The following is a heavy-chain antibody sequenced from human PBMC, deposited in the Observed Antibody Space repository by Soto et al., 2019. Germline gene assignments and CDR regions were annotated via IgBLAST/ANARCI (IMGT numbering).Heavy chain of an antibody. CDR1: GFTFRNYD. CDR2: ISAAGDP. V-gene: IGHV3-13*05. CDR3: ARTDRDFYGLDV. J-gene: IGHJ6*02. Sequence: EVQLVESGGGLVQPGGSLRLSCEASGFTFRNYDMHWVRQGTGKGLEWVSGISAAGDPDYADSVEGRFTISRENAQNSFLLQMNILSAGDTAVYYCARTDRDFYGLDVWGQGTTVIVSS.